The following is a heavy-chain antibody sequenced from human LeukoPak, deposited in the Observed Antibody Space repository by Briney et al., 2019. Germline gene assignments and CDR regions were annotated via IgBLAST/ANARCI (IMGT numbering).Heavy chain of an antibody. CDR1: GFTVSSNY. CDR2: IYSGGST. Sequence: PGGSLRLSCAASGFTVSSNYMSWVRQAPGKGLEWVSVIYSGGSTYYADSVKGRFTISRDNSKNTLYLQMNSLRAEDTAVYYCAREAPSSGYQNYYYYYGMDVWGQGTTVTVSS. J-gene: IGHJ6*02. V-gene: IGHV3-53*01. D-gene: IGHD5-12*01. CDR3: AREAPSSGYQNYYYYYGMDV.